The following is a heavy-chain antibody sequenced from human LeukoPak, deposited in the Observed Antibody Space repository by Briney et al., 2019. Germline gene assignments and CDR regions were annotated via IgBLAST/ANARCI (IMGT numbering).Heavy chain of an antibody. CDR3: AIAVEVPYCGCDCDSRYYYDYCYMDV. J-gene: IGHJ6*03. CDR2: FILIFGTA. Sequence: SVKVSCTASGGTFSSYAISWVRQAPGQGLEWVGGFILIFGTANYAQKCQGRVNITADESTSTAYMERSSLRSEDTAVYYCAIAVEVPYCGCDCDSRYYYDYCYMDVWGKGTTVTVSS. CDR1: GGTFSSYA. D-gene: IGHD2-21*01. V-gene: IGHV1-69*01.